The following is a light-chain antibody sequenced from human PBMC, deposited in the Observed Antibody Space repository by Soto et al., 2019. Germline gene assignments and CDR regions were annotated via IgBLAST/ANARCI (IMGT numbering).Light chain of an antibody. J-gene: IGKJ1*01. CDR1: QTINNN. CDR2: GAY. Sequence: EVVLTQAPATLSVSPGERATLSCRASQTINNNVAWYQLKDGQVPRLVIYGAYTRATDVQARFSGSGSGTEFTLTISSLQSEDFAEYHCKQYNNWPQTFGQGTKVDIK. CDR3: KQYNNWPQT. V-gene: IGKV3-15*01.